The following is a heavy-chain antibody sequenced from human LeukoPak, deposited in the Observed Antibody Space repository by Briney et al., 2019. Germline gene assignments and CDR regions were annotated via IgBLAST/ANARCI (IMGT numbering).Heavy chain of an antibody. CDR2: ISNSGGST. CDR3: AKNGDRGAYCSGGSCYPYYYYYMDV. J-gene: IGHJ6*03. Sequence: GGSLRLSCAASGFTFNTYTMYWVRQAPGKGLEWVSGISNSGGSTYYADSVKGRFTISRDNSKSTLYLQMNSLSAEDTAVYYCAKNGDRGAYCSGGSCYPYYYYYMDVWGKGTTVTISS. V-gene: IGHV3-23*01. D-gene: IGHD2-15*01. CDR1: GFTFNTYT.